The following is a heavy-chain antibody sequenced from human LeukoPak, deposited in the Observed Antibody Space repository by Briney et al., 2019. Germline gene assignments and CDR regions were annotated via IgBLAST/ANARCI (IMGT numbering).Heavy chain of an antibody. Sequence: PSETLSLTCTVSGGSISSYYWSWIRQPPGKGLEWIGYIYYSGSTNYNPSLKSRVTISVDTSKNQSSLKLSSVTAADTAVYYSARGLYSSSWYVWFDPWGQGTLVTVSS. CDR3: ARGLYSSSWYVWFDP. J-gene: IGHJ5*02. D-gene: IGHD6-13*01. V-gene: IGHV4-59*01. CDR2: IYYSGST. CDR1: GGSISSYY.